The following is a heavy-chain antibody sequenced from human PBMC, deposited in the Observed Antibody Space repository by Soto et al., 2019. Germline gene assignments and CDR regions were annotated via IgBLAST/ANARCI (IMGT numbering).Heavy chain of an antibody. V-gene: IGHV3-72*01. D-gene: IGHD3-10*01. CDR3: ARVGHYYGSGSSDY. J-gene: IGHJ4*02. CDR2: TRNKANSYTT. Sequence: GGSLRLSCAASGFTFSDHYMDWVRQAPGKGLEWVGRTRNKANSYTTEYAASVKGRFTISRDDSKNSLYLQMNSLKTEDTAVYYCARVGHYYGSGSSDYWGQGTLVTVSS. CDR1: GFTFSDHY.